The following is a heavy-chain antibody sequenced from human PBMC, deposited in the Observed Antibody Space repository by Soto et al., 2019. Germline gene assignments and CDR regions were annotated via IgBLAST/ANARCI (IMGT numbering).Heavy chain of an antibody. CDR3: ATDRALFPLKTPPSYGMDV. CDR1: GYTLTELS. CDR2: FDPEDGET. J-gene: IGHJ6*02. V-gene: IGHV1-24*01. Sequence: ASVKVSCKVSGYTLTELSMHWVRQAPGKGLEWMGGFDPEDGETIYAQKFRGRVTMTEDTSTDTAYMELSSLRSEDTAVYYCATDRALFPLKTPPSYGMDVWGQGTTVTVSS.